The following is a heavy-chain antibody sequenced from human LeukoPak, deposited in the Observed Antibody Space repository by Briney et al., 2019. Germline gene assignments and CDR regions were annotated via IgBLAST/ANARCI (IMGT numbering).Heavy chain of an antibody. CDR1: GGSISSGSYY. CDR2: IYTNGST. V-gene: IGHV4-61*02. CDR3: ARLGYYDSSGSSLYLGY. Sequence: SETLSLTCTVSGGSISSGSYYWSWIPQPAGKGLEWIGRIYTNGSTNYNPSLQSRVTISIDTSQSQFSLKLSSVTAADTAVYYCARLGYYDSSGSSLYLGYWGQGTLVTVSS. D-gene: IGHD3-22*01. J-gene: IGHJ4*02.